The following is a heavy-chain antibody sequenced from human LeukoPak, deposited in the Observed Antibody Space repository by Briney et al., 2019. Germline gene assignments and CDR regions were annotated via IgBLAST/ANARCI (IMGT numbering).Heavy chain of an antibody. CDR3: ARGMVRGVMNY. D-gene: IGHD3-10*01. CDR1: GGSINSAGYY. V-gene: IGHV4-31*03. Sequence: PSETLSLTCTVSGGSINSAGYYWTWIRQHPGKGLEWLGYIYYSGTTDYNPSLKSRLTISVDTSNNQFSLKLSSVTAADTAVYYCARGMVRGVMNYWGQGTLVTVSS. J-gene: IGHJ4*02. CDR2: IYYSGTT.